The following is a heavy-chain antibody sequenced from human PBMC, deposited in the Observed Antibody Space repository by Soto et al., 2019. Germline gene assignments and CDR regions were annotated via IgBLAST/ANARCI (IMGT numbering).Heavy chain of an antibody. CDR1: GFTFSSYG. Sequence: GGSLRLSCAASGFTFSSYGMHWVRQAPGKGLEWVAVISYDGSNKYYADSVKGRFTISRDNSKNTLYLQMNSLRAEDTAVYYCAKVYPVVVAATTGFFDYWGQGTLVTVSS. CDR2: ISYDGSNK. D-gene: IGHD2-15*01. CDR3: AKVYPVVVAATTGFFDY. J-gene: IGHJ4*02. V-gene: IGHV3-30*18.